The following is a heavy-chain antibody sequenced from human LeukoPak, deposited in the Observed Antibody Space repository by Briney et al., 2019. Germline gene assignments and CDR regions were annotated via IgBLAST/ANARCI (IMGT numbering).Heavy chain of an antibody. CDR3: ASGSSGWFGYFQH. D-gene: IGHD6-19*01. CDR1: GGSISSYY. CDR2: TYYRSKWYN. J-gene: IGHJ1*01. Sequence: PSETLSLTCTVSGGSISSYYWNWIRQSPSRGLEWLGRTYYRSKWYNDYAVSVKSRITINPDTSKNQFSLQLNSVTPEDTAVYYCASGSSGWFGYFQHWGQGTLVTVSS. V-gene: IGHV6-1*01.